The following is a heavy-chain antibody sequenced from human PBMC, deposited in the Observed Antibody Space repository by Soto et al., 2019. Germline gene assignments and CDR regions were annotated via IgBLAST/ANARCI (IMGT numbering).Heavy chain of an antibody. CDR2: IIPIFGTA. CDR3: ARVPPHYYDSSGYYRGGWFDP. CDR1: GGTFSSYA. J-gene: IGHJ5*02. Sequence: QVQLVQSGAEVKKPGSSVKVSCKASGGTFSSYAISWVRQAPGQGLEWMGGIIPIFGTANYAQKFQGRVTITADESTRTAYMELSSLRSEDTAVYYCARVPPHYYDSSGYYRGGWFDPWGQGTLVTVSS. V-gene: IGHV1-69*01. D-gene: IGHD3-22*01.